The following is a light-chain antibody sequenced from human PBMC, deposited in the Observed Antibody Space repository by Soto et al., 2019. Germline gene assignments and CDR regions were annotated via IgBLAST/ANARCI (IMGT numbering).Light chain of an antibody. CDR2: GAS. Sequence: ETVMTQSPATLSVSPGERATLSCRASQSVSSKLAWYQQKPFQAPRLLIYGASTRATGIPARFSGSGSGTEFTLSISSLQSEDSAVYYCQQYNNWPPITFGQGTRLEIK. V-gene: IGKV3D-15*01. CDR3: QQYNNWPPIT. J-gene: IGKJ5*01. CDR1: QSVSSK.